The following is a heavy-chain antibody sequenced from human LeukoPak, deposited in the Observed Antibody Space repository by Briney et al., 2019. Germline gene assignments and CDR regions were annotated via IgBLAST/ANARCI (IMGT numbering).Heavy chain of an antibody. D-gene: IGHD1-26*01. CDR1: GFTFSNYG. CDR2: IRSDGSNK. V-gene: IGHV3-30*02. CDR3: TRDPILGAPDYFDY. Sequence: GGSLRLSCAASGFTFSNYGMHWVRQAPGKGLEWVAFIRSDGSNKYYADSVKGRFTISRDNSKNTMYLQMNNLREEDTAVYYCTRDPILGAPDYFDYWGQGTLVTVSS. J-gene: IGHJ4*02.